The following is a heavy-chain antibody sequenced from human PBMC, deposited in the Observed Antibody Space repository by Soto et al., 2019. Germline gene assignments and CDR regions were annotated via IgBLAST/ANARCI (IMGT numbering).Heavy chain of an antibody. CDR1: SGYW. Sequence: SGYWMHWVRQAPGKGLTWVPRINSDGSYTSSADSVKGRFTISKDNARNTLYLQMNSLRIEGTAVYYCTRALDAMISTAYWGQGTLLTVSS. J-gene: IGHJ4*02. CDR2: INSDGSYT. V-gene: IGHV3-74*01. CDR3: TRALDAMISTAY. D-gene: IGHD3-22*01.